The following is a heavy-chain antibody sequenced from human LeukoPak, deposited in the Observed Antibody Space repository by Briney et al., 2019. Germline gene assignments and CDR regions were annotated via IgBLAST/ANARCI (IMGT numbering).Heavy chain of an antibody. D-gene: IGHD3-3*01. CDR2: IKQDGSEK. CDR1: GFTFSSYW. V-gene: IGHV3-7*01. Sequence: GGSLRLSCEASGFTFSSYWMSWVRQAPGKGLEWVATIKQDGSEKYYVDSVKGRFTISRDNAKNSLYLQMDSLRAEDTAVYYCARDRGITIFGVLTYWGQGTLVTVSS. J-gene: IGHJ4*02. CDR3: ARDRGITIFGVLTY.